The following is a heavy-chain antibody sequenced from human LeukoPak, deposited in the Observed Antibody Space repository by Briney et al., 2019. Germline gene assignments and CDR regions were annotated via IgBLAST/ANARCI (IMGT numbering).Heavy chain of an antibody. CDR3: ARREMATITGGPFDY. CDR1: GFTFSTFA. CDR2: IFPSGGEI. Sequence: GGSLRLSCTASGFTFSTFAMLWVRQPRGKGLEWVSSIFPSGGEIHYADSVRGRFTISRDNAKNSLYLQMNSLRAEDTAVYYCARREMATITGGPFDYWGQGTLVTVSS. V-gene: IGHV3-21*01. J-gene: IGHJ4*02. D-gene: IGHD5-24*01.